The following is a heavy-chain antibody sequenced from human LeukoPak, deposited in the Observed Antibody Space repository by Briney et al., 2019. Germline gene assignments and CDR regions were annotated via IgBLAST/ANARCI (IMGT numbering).Heavy chain of an antibody. V-gene: IGHV3-23*01. J-gene: IGHJ4*02. CDR1: GFTFSRYA. D-gene: IGHD3-22*01. CDR2: ISGRVGST. Sequence: PGGSLSLFCAASGFTFSRYAMIWVRQAPGKGLEWVSAISGRVGSTYYADSVKGRFTISRDNSKDTLYLQMNSLRAEDTAVYYCAKALGGVTMIVVSYSWGQGTLVTVSS. CDR3: AKALGGVTMIVVSYS.